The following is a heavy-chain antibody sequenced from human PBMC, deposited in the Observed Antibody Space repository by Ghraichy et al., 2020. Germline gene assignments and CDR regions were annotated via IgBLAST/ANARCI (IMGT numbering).Heavy chain of an antibody. CDR2: IRSKAYGGTT. CDR3: TRDDGDSYYYYGMDV. J-gene: IGHJ6*02. D-gene: IGHD4-17*01. Sequence: GGSLRLSCTASGFTFGDYAMSWFRQAPGKGLEWVGFIRSKAYGGTTEYAASVKGRFTISRDDSKSIAYLQMNSLKTEDTAVYYCTRDDGDSYYYYGMDVWGQGTTVTVSS. CDR1: GFTFGDYA. V-gene: IGHV3-49*03.